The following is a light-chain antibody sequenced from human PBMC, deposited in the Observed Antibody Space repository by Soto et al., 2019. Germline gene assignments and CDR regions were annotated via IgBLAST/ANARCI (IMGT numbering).Light chain of an antibody. J-gene: IGLJ1*01. CDR3: TSYTSSSTLHV. V-gene: IGLV2-14*01. CDR2: EVS. CDR1: SSDVGGYNY. Sequence: QSALTQPASVSGSPGQSITISCTGTSSDVGGYNYVSWYQQHPGKAPKLMIYEVSNRPLGVSTRFSSSNSGNTASLTISGLQPEDEADYYCTSYTSSSTLHVFGTGTKVTVL.